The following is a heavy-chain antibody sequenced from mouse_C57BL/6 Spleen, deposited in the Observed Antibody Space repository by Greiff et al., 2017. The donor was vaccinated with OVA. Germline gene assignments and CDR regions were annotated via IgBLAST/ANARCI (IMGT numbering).Heavy chain of an antibody. CDR3: AREGYYGSSYYFDY. Sequence: EVQLKESGPGLVKPSQSLSLTCSVTGYSITSGYYWNWIRQFPGNKLEWMGYISYDGSNNYNPSLKNRISITRDTSKNQFFLKLNSVTTEDTATYYCAREGYYGSSYYFDYWGQGTTLTVSS. V-gene: IGHV3-6*01. CDR1: GYSITSGYY. J-gene: IGHJ2*01. CDR2: ISYDGSN. D-gene: IGHD1-1*01.